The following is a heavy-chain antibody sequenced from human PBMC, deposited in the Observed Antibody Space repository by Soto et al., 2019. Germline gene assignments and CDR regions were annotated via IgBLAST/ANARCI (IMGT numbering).Heavy chain of an antibody. V-gene: IGHV4-59*01. D-gene: IGHD4-17*01. Sequence: PSETLSLTCTVSGGSISSYYWSWIRQPPGKGLEWIGYIYYSGSTNQNPSLKSRVTILVDTSKNQFSLKLSSVTAADTAVYYCARGRSSTVTTWAHLGYYYYYMDVWGKGTTVTVSS. CDR1: GGSISSYY. CDR3: ARGRSSTVTTWAHLGYYYYYMDV. J-gene: IGHJ6*03. CDR2: IYYSGST.